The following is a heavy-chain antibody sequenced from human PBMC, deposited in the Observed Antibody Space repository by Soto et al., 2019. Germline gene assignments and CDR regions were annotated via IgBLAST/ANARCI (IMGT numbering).Heavy chain of an antibody. Sequence: SETLSLTCTVSGGSISSYYWSWIRQPPGKGLEWIGYIYYSGSTNYNPSLKSRVTISVDTSKNQFSLKLSSVTAADTAVYYCARYEAAPRIAFDIWGQGTMVTVS. CDR1: GGSISSYY. J-gene: IGHJ3*02. V-gene: IGHV4-59*01. CDR2: IYYSGST. CDR3: ARYEAAPRIAFDI. D-gene: IGHD2-15*01.